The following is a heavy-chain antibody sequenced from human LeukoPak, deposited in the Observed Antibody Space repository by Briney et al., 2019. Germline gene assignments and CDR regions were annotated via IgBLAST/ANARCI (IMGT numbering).Heavy chain of an antibody. CDR1: GLTFSSYA. CDR2: ISYDGSNK. V-gene: IGHV3-30-3*01. CDR3: ARVWGYSWNYYMDV. Sequence: GGSLRLSCAASGLTFSSYAMHWVRQAPGKGLEWVAVISYDGSNKYYADSVKGRFTISRDNSKNTLYLQMNSLRAEDTAVYYCARVWGYSWNYYMDVWGKGTTVTVSS. D-gene: IGHD5-12*01. J-gene: IGHJ6*03.